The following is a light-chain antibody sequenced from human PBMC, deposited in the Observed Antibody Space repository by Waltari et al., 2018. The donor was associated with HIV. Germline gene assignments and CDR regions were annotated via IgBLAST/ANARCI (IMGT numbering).Light chain of an antibody. CDR1: SSDVGASDY. Sequence: QSALTQPASVSGSPGQSISISCSGTSSDVGASDYVSWYHQHPGDAPPLILYEVKKRPSGISNRFSGSRSGNTASLTISGLQVEDEAHYYCSSYSASGTLVLFGGGTRLTVL. CDR3: SSYSASGTLVL. V-gene: IGLV2-14*01. CDR2: EVK. J-gene: IGLJ2*01.